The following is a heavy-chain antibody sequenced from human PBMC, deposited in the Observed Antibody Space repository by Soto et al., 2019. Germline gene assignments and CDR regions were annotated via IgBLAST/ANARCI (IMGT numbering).Heavy chain of an antibody. CDR2: IFSNDEK. CDR1: GFSLSNARMG. V-gene: IGHV2-26*01. Sequence: SGPTLVNPTETLTLTCTVSGFSLSNARMGVSWIRQPPGKALEWLAHIFSNDEKSYSTSLKSRLTISKDTSKSQVVLTMTNMDPVDTATYYCARIRGYYDFWSSYSHYGMDVWGQGTTVTVSS. D-gene: IGHD3-3*01. J-gene: IGHJ6*02. CDR3: ARIRGYYDFWSSYSHYGMDV.